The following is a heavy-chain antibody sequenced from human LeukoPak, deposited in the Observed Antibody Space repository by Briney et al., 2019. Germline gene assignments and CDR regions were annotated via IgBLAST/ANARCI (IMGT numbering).Heavy chain of an antibody. D-gene: IGHD5-18*01. J-gene: IGHJ4*02. Sequence: PGGSLRLSCAASGFTFSGYGMHWVRQAPGKGLEWVAVISYDGSNKYYADSVKGRFTISRDNSKNTLYLQMNSLRAEDTAVYYCAKDSGYSFGYWGQGTLVTVSS. V-gene: IGHV3-30*18. CDR1: GFTFSGYG. CDR3: AKDSGYSFGY. CDR2: ISYDGSNK.